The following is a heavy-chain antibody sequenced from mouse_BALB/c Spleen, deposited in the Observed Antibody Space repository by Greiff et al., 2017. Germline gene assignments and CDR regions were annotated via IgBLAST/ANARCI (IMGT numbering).Heavy chain of an antibody. J-gene: IGHJ4*01. CDR2: ISNLAYSI. V-gene: IGHV5-15*02. Sequence: EVKVEESGGGLVQPGGSRKLSCAASGFTFSDYGMAWVRQAPGKGPEWVAFISNLAYSIYYADTVTGRFTISRENAKNTLYLEMSSLRSEDTAMYYCARDLGNPYAMDYWGQGTSVTVSS. CDR1: GFTFSDYG. D-gene: IGHD2-1*01. CDR3: ARDLGNPYAMDY.